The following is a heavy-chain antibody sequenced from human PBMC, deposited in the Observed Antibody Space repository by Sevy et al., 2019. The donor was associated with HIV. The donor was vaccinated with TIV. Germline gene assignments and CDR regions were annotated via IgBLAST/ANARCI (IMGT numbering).Heavy chain of an antibody. CDR2: IYHSGST. V-gene: IGHV4-30-2*01. CDR1: GGSISSGGYS. CDR3: ARALYDFWSGYYQPTFDY. J-gene: IGHJ4*02. Sequence: SETLSLTCAVSGGSISSGGYSWSWIRQPPGTGLEWIGYIYHSGSTYYNPSLKSRVTISVDRSKNQFSLKLSSVTAADTAVYYCARALYDFWSGYYQPTFDYWGQGTLVTVSS. D-gene: IGHD3-3*01.